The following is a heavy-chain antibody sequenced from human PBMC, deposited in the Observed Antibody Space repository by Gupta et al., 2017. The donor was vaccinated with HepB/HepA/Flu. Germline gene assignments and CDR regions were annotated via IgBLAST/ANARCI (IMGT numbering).Heavy chain of an antibody. V-gene: IGHV4-34*01. CDR2: INHSGST. J-gene: IGHJ5*02. Sequence: QVQLQQWGAGLLKPSETLSLTCAVYGGSFSGYYWSWIRQPPGKGLEWIGEINHSGSTNYNPSLKSRVTISVDPSKNQFSLKLSSVTAADTAVYYCAKLGSAYSGYDYYWFDPWGQGSLVTVSS. D-gene: IGHD5-12*01. CDR3: AKLGSAYSGYDYYWFDP. CDR1: GGSFSGYY.